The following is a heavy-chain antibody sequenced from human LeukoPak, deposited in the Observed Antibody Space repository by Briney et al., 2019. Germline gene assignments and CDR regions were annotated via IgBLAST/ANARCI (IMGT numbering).Heavy chain of an antibody. V-gene: IGHV3-30*18. D-gene: IGHD6-19*01. CDR1: GFTSSSYG. J-gene: IGHJ6*02. Sequence: GGFLRLSCAASGFTSSSYGMHWVRQAPGKGLEWVAVISYDGSNKYYADSVKGRFTISRDNSKNTLYLQMNSLRAEDTAVYYCAKPMGSGWDPLKAYGMDVWGQGTTVTVSS. CDR3: AKPMGSGWDPLKAYGMDV. CDR2: ISYDGSNK.